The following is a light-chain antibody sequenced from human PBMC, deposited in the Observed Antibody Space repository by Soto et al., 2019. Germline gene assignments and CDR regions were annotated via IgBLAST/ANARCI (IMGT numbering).Light chain of an antibody. CDR3: SSYTTSNTRQIV. CDR1: SSDVVGYNY. Sequence: QSALTQPASVSGSPGQSITISCTGTSSDVVGYNYVSWYQHHPGKAPKLIIYDVSNRPSGVSIRFSASKSDNTASPTISGLQPEDEADYHCSSYTTSNTRQIVFGTGTKVTVL. V-gene: IGLV2-14*03. CDR2: DVS. J-gene: IGLJ1*01.